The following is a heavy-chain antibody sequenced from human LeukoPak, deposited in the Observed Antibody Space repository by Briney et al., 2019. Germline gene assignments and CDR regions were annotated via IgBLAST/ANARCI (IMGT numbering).Heavy chain of an antibody. CDR1: GFSFSSYE. J-gene: IGHJ6*04. CDR2: ISGSGTLT. V-gene: IGHV3-48*03. CDR3: AELGITMIGGV. Sequence: PGGSLRLSCAASGFSFSSYEMNWVRQAPGKGLEWISYISGSGTLTHYADSVEGRFTISRDNAKNSLYLQMNSLRGEDTAVYYCAELGITMIGGVWGKGTTVTISS. D-gene: IGHD3-10*02.